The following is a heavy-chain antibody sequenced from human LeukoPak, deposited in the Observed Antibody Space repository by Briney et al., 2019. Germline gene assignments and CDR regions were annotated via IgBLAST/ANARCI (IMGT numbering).Heavy chain of an antibody. CDR1: GFTFDDYG. CDR2: ISGSGGST. J-gene: IGHJ4*02. D-gene: IGHD2-21*01. Sequence: PGGSLRLSCAASGFTFDDYGMSWVRQAPGKGLEWVSAISGSGGSTYYADSVKGRFTISRDNSKNTLYLQMNSLTAEDTAVYYCARDTFPYWGQGTLVTVSS. V-gene: IGHV3-23*01. CDR3: ARDTFPY.